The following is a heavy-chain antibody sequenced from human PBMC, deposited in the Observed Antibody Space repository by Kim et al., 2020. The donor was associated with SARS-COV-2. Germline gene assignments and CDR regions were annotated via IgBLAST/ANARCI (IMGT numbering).Heavy chain of an antibody. V-gene: IGHV4-34*01. J-gene: IGHJ4*02. CDR2: INHSGST. CDR1: GGSFSGYY. Sequence: SETLSLICAVYGGSFSGYYWSWIRQPPGEGLEWIGEINHSGSTNYNPSLKSRVTISVDTSKNQFSLKLSSVTAADTAVYYCAEGWSYRRLYYFDYWGQGTLVTVSS. D-gene: IGHD3-16*02. CDR3: AEGWSYRRLYYFDY.